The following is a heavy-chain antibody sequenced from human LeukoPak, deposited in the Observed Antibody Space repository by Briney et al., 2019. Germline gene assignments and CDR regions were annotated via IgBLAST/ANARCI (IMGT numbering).Heavy chain of an antibody. CDR2: IIPIFGIA. CDR3: STAMVRGVKGTSDY. V-gene: IGHV1-69*04. J-gene: IGHJ4*02. Sequence: ASVKVSCKASGGTFSSYAISWVRQAPGQGLEWMGRIIPIFGIANYAQKFQGRVTITADKSTSTAYMELSSLRSEDTAVYYCSTAMVRGVKGTSDYWGQGTLVTVSS. CDR1: GGTFSSYA. D-gene: IGHD3-10*01.